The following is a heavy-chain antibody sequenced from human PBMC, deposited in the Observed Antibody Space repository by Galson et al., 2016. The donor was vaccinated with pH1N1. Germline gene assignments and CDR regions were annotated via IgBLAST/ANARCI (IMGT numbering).Heavy chain of an antibody. CDR1: GFTFSSYG. V-gene: IGHV3-33*06. Sequence: SLRLSCAASGFTFSSYGMHWVRQAPGKGLEWVARIWYDGSVTYHADSVMGRFTISRDNSKNTLYLQMNSLRAEDTAVYYCAKERHGDYALLDGMDVWGQGTTVIVSS. J-gene: IGHJ6*02. CDR2: IWYDGSVT. CDR3: AKERHGDYALLDGMDV. D-gene: IGHD4-17*01.